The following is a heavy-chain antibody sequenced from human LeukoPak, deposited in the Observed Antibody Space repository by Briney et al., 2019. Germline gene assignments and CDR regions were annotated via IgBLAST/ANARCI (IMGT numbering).Heavy chain of an antibody. CDR2: IYSSGST. J-gene: IGHJ4*02. V-gene: IGHV4-59*07. CDR3: AGDILTGYYFDY. CDR1: GGSISSYY. D-gene: IGHD3-9*01. Sequence: SDTLSLTCTVSGGSISSYYWSWIRQPPGKGLEWIGYIYSSGSTSYNPFLKGRVTISVDTSKNQFSLKLSSVNAADTALYYCAGDILTGYYFDYWGQGTLVTVSS.